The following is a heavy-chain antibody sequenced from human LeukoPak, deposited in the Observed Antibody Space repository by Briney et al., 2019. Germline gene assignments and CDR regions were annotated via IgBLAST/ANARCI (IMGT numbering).Heavy chain of an antibody. J-gene: IGHJ4*02. CDR1: GFTFSDFG. CDR2: IRNDGGSR. CDR3: AKDFWSTYDAY. D-gene: IGHD3-3*01. V-gene: IGHV3-30*02. Sequence: GGSLRLSCAASGFTFSDFGMHRVRQAPGKGLEWVAYIRNDGGSRMYADSVKGRFTISRDDSKNTLSLQMNSLRAEDTALYYCAKDFWSTYDAYWGQGTVVTVSS.